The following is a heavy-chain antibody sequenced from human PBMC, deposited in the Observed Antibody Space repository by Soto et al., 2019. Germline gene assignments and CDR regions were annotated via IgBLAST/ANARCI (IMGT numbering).Heavy chain of an antibody. J-gene: IGHJ3*02. Sequence: SVNVSCKTSGITFTNSAVQWVRQARGQRLEWIGWIVVGGGNTKYAQRVQERITITRDMYTSTAYMELSDLRSEDTAVYYCAAELYSGVSCCSFDIWGQGTMVTVSS. CDR1: GITFTNSA. D-gene: IGHD1-26*01. CDR3: AAELYSGVSCCSFDI. V-gene: IGHV1-58*01. CDR2: IVVGGGNT.